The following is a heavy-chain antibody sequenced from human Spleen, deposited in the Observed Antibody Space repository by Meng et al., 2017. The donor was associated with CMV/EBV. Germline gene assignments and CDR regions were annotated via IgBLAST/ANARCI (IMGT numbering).Heavy chain of an antibody. V-gene: IGHV3-33*06. Sequence: GESLKISCAASGFSFGSYAMHWVRQAPGKGLEWVAVIWYDGSNKYYADSVKGRFTISRDNSKNTLYLQMNSLRAEDTAVYYCAKVGDGLWFGELLNWGQGTLVTVSS. J-gene: IGHJ4*02. D-gene: IGHD3-10*01. CDR3: AKVGDGLWFGELLN. CDR2: IWYDGSNK. CDR1: GFSFGSYA.